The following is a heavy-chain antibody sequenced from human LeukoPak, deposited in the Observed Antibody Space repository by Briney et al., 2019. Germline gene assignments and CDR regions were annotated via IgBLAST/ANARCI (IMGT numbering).Heavy chain of an antibody. CDR3: AKDQKAIAAAL. CDR2: ISGSGGST. D-gene: IGHD6-13*01. Sequence: GGSLRLSCAASGFTFSSYGMSWVRQAPGKGLEWVSAISGSGGSTYYADSVKGRFTISRDNSKNTLYLQVNSLRAEDTAVYYCAKDQKAIAAALWGQGTLVTVSS. CDR1: GFTFSSYG. V-gene: IGHV3-23*01. J-gene: IGHJ4*02.